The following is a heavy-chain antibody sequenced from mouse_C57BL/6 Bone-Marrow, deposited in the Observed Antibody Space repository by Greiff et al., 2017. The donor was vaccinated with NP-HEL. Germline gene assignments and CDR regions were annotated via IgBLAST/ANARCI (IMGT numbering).Heavy chain of an antibody. J-gene: IGHJ2*01. CDR1: GYTFTSYG. Sequence: LVESGAELARPGASVKLSCKASGYTFTSYGISWVKQRTGQGLEWIGEIYPRSGNTYYNEKFKGKATLTADKSSSTAYMELRSLTSEDSAVYFCARDLSSFTTVLDYWGQGTTLTVSS. CDR3: ARDLSSFTTVLDY. D-gene: IGHD1-1*01. V-gene: IGHV1-81*01. CDR2: IYPRSGNT.